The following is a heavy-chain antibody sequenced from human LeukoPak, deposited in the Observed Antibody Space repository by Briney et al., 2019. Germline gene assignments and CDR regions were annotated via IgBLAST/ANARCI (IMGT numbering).Heavy chain of an antibody. CDR2: INPSGGST. CDR1: GYTFTSYY. V-gene: IGHV1-46*01. J-gene: IGHJ3*02. D-gene: IGHD2-21*02. CDR3: ATYCGGDCYSPHDAFDI. Sequence: ASVKVSCKASGYTFTSYYMHWVRQAPGQGLEWMGIINPSGGSTSYAQKFQGRVTMTRDTSTSTVYMELSSLRTEDTAVYYCATYCGGDCYSPHDAFDIWGQGTMVTVSS.